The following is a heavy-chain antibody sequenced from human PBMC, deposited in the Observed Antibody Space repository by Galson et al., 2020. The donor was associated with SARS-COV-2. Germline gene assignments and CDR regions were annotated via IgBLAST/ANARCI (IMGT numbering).Heavy chain of an antibody. Sequence: ASVKVSCKVSGYTLTELSMHWVRQAPGKGLEWMGGFDPEDGETIYAQKFQGRVTMTEDTSTDTAYMELSSLRAEDTAVYYCARDSPNVRFLEWLPAGEGEGAFDIWGQGTMVTVSS. D-gene: IGHD3-3*01. CDR2: FDPEDGET. CDR3: ARDSPNVRFLEWLPAGEGEGAFDI. CDR1: GYTLTELS. V-gene: IGHV1-24*01. J-gene: IGHJ3*02.